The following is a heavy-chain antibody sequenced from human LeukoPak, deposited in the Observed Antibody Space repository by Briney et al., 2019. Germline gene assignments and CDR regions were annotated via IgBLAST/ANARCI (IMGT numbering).Heavy chain of an antibody. CDR3: AKRANWNDGTFDY. V-gene: IGHV3-30*02. D-gene: IGHD1-1*01. Sequence: GGSLRLSCAASGFTFSSYGMHWVRQAPGKGLEWVAFIPYDESNNYYADSVKGRFTISRDNSKNTLYLHMNSLRPEDTAVYYCAKRANWNDGTFDYWGQGTLVTVSS. CDR1: GFTFSSYG. J-gene: IGHJ4*02. CDR2: IPYDESNN.